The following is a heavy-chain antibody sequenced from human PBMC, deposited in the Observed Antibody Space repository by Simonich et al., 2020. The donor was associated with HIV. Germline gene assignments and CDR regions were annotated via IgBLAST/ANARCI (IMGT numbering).Heavy chain of an antibody. Sequence: QVQLQQWGAGLLKPSETLSLTCAVYGGSFSGYYWSWIRQPPGKGLEWIGEINLSGSTNYNPSLKSRVTISVDTSKNQFSLKLSSVTAADTAVYYCARRHPTTVTTPYFDYWGQGTLVTVSS. D-gene: IGHD4-17*01. CDR1: GGSFSGYY. V-gene: IGHV4-34*01. J-gene: IGHJ4*02. CDR3: ARRHPTTVTTPYFDY. CDR2: INLSGST.